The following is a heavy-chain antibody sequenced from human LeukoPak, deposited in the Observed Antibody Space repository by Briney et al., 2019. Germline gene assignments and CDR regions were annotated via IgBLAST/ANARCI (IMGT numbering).Heavy chain of an antibody. V-gene: IGHV1-24*01. Sequence: GASVKVSCKVSGYTLTELSMHWVRQAPGKGLEWVGGFDPEDGETIYAQKFQGRVTMTEDTSTDTAYMELSSLRSEDTAVYYCATSAYYYDSSGYYYRNWFDPWGQGTLVTVSS. CDR1: GYTLTELS. J-gene: IGHJ5*02. CDR3: ATSAYYYDSSGYYYRNWFDP. CDR2: FDPEDGET. D-gene: IGHD3-22*01.